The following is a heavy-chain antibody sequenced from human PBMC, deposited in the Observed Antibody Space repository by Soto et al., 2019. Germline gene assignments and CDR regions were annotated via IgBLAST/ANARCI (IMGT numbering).Heavy chain of an antibody. D-gene: IGHD4-17*01. CDR3: AIPEGDPRHFGDYGRAGWGAFEI. J-gene: IGHJ3*02. CDR2: KRYSVLS. Sequence: WTWIRHRPGKGLVWIWYKRYSVLSYSNPSHESRVTMSFDTSNNNFSLKLRFVTAGDTAVYYCAIPEGDPRHFGDYGRAGWGAFEIWGQGTMVTVSS. V-gene: IGHV4-31*02.